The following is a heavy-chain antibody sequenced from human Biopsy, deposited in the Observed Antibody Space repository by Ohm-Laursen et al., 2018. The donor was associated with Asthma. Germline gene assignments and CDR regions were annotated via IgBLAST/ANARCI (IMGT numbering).Heavy chain of an antibody. CDR1: SFSFSAFA. V-gene: IGHV3-30-3*01. J-gene: IGHJ4*02. CDR2: ISNDGANR. D-gene: IGHD4-17*01. CDR3: VRDAGAEEDYGDYVGFFDS. Sequence: SLRLSCAASSFSFSAFAMHWVRQSPGRGLEWVAVISNDGANRYYGDSVKGRFTISRDNSRGTLYLQMNSLRPEDTAVYYCVRDAGAEEDYGDYVGFFDSWGQGTLVPVSS.